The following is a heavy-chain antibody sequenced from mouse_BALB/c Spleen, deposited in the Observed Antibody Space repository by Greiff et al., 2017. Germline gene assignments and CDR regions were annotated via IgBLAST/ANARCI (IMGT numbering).Heavy chain of an antibody. CDR3: ARGVDFFFDY. CDR1: GFTFSSYG. Sequence: DVHLVESGGDLVKPGGSLKLSCAASGFTFSSYGMSWVRQTPDKRLEWVATISSGGSYTYYPDSVKGRFTISRDNAKNTLYLQMSSLKSEDTAMYYCARGVDFFFDYWGQGTTLTVSS. J-gene: IGHJ2*01. D-gene: IGHD1-1*01. CDR2: ISSGGSYT. V-gene: IGHV5-6*01.